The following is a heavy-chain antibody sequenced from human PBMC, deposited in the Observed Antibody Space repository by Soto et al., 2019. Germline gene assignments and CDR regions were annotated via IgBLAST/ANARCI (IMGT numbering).Heavy chain of an antibody. Sequence: QVQLVQSGAEVKKPGSSVKVSCKASGGTFSSYAISWVRQAPGQGLEWMGGIIPIFGTANYAQKFQGRVTSTADESTSTAYIELSSLRSEDTAVYYCARDIVVVPAAIDGYYYYGMDVWGQGTTVTVSS. D-gene: IGHD2-2*02. CDR1: GGTFSSYA. J-gene: IGHJ6*02. V-gene: IGHV1-69*01. CDR3: ARDIVVVPAAIDGYYYYGMDV. CDR2: IIPIFGTA.